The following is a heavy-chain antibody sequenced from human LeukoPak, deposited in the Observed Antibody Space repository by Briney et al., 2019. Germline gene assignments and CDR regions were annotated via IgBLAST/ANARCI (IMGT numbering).Heavy chain of an antibody. D-gene: IGHD6-13*01. V-gene: IGHV1-2*04. J-gene: IGHJ1*01. Sequence: GASVKVSCKASGYTFTGYYMHWVRQAPGQGLEWMGWINPNSGGTNYAQKFQGWVTMTRDTSISTAYMELSRLRSDDTAVYYCARGGGIAAAGTEIQYFQHWGQGTLVTVSS. CDR3: ARGGGIAAAGTEIQYFQH. CDR1: GYTFTGYY. CDR2: INPNSGGT.